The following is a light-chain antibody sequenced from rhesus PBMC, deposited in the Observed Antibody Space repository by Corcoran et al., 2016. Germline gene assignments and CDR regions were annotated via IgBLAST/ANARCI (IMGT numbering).Light chain of an antibody. CDR2: GAS. Sequence: EIVMTQSPATLSLSPGERATLSCRASQSVSSYVAWYQQKPEPAPRLLIYGASRRAPGIPDRFSGVGCGKDFTLTISSLAAEDFAVYCCQQYSNWPRTFGQGTKVEIK. CDR1: QSVSSY. V-gene: IGKV3S9*01. J-gene: IGKJ1*01. CDR3: QQYSNWPRT.